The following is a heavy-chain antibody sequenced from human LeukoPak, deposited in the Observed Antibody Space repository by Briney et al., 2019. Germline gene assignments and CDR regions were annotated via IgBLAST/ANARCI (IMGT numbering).Heavy chain of an antibody. CDR2: SSGDGGRA. CDR3: AKDIVATRSYGMDV. CDR1: GFTLDDYG. J-gene: IGHJ6*01. D-gene: IGHD5-12*01. Sequence: GRSLRLACAAAGFTLDDYGMRSASHPARNGMEWVSFSSGDGGRAYYADSVKGRFTISRDNSKNSLYLQMTSLRTEDTALYYCAKDIVATRSYGMDVWGQGATVT. V-gene: IGHV3-43*02.